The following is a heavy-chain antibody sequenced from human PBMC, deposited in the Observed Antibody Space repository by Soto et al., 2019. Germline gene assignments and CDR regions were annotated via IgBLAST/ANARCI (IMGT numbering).Heavy chain of an antibody. CDR1: GYTFTNYG. D-gene: IGHD2-15*01. Sequence: QVQLVQSGPEVKKPGASVKVSCKASGYTFTNYGISWVRQAPGQGLEWMGWIGNYNDNTRYAQSLQGRVTMTTDTPTSTAYMELMRLRYDDTAIYYYTRDWGYIGVTCDDCFDPWGQGTLVSVSS. CDR2: IGNYNDNT. V-gene: IGHV1-18*01. J-gene: IGHJ5*02. CDR3: TRDWGYIGVTCDDCFDP.